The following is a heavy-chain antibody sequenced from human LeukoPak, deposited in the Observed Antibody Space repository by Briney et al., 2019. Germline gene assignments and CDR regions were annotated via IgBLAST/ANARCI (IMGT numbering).Heavy chain of an antibody. CDR2: VHYSGTT. CDR3: ARHFDY. V-gene: IGHV4-39*01. Sequence: SETLSLTCSVSGGSISSSSYYWGWIRQPPGKGLEWIGSVHYSGTTYYNTSLKSRVTISIDASKNQFSLKLRSVTAGDTAVYYCARHFDYWGQGIMVTVSS. J-gene: IGHJ4*02. CDR1: GGSISSSSYY.